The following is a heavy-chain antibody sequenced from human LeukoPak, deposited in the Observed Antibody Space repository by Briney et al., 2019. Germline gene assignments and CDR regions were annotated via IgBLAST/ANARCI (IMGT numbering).Heavy chain of an antibody. CDR2: IYTSGSTSENT. Sequence: SETLSLTCTVSGGSISSYYWSWIRQPAGKGLEWLGRIYTSGSTSENTIYNPSLKSRVTVSVDTSKNQFSLKVNSMTAADTAVYYCARAAPATGNFDYWGQGTLVTVSS. CDR1: GGSISSYY. D-gene: IGHD6-13*01. J-gene: IGHJ4*02. V-gene: IGHV4-4*07. CDR3: ARAAPATGNFDY.